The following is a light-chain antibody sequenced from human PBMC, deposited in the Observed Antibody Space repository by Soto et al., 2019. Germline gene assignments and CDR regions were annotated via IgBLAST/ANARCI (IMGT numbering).Light chain of an antibody. CDR3: QQRSKWRT. Sequence: EIVLTQSPATLSLSPGERATLSCRASQSVGSTYLAWYQQKPGQAPRLLIYDASKRATGIPARFSGSGFGTDFTLTISSLEPEDFAVYYCQQRSKWRTFGQGTKVDIK. J-gene: IGKJ1*01. CDR1: QSVGSTY. CDR2: DAS. V-gene: IGKV3-11*01.